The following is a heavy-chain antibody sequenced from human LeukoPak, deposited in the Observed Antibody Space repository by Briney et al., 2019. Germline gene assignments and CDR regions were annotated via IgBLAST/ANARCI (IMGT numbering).Heavy chain of an antibody. J-gene: IGHJ5*02. D-gene: IGHD6-13*01. CDR3: AKDLKQQLVGWFDP. CDR1: GFTLRNYA. Sequence: SGGSLRLSCAASGFTLRNYAMKWVRQAPGKGLEWASGISGGGDSTYYADSVKGRFTISRDNSKNTLYLQMNSLRAEDTAVYYCAKDLKQQLVGWFDPWGQGTLVTVSS. CDR2: ISGGGDST. V-gene: IGHV3-23*01.